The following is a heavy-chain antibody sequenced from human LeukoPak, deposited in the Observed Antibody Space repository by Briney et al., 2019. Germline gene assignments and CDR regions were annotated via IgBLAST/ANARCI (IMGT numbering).Heavy chain of an antibody. CDR2: IYTSGST. Sequence: SETLSLTCTVSGNSFGDYYWSWIRQPAGKGLEWVGRIYTSGSTTYNPSLKSRVTMSVDTSKSQFSLNLMSVTAADTAVYYCTRDTGTTGEVKFDPWGQGTLVTVSS. D-gene: IGHD4-17*01. V-gene: IGHV4-4*07. J-gene: IGHJ5*02. CDR1: GNSFGDYY. CDR3: TRDTGTTGEVKFDP.